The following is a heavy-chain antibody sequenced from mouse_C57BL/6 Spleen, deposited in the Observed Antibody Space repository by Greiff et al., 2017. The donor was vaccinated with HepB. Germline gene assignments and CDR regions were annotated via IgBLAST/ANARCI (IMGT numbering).Heavy chain of an antibody. CDR3: ARAGDYGSSYDYAMDY. D-gene: IGHD1-1*01. CDR1: GYAFSSYW. Sequence: VQLQQSGAELVKPGASVKISCKASGYAFSSYWMNWVKQRPGKGLEWIGQIYPGDGDTNYNGKFKGKATLTADKSSSTAYMQLSSLTSEDSAVYFCARAGDYGSSYDYAMDYWGQGTSVTVSS. J-gene: IGHJ4*01. CDR2: IYPGDGDT. V-gene: IGHV1-80*01.